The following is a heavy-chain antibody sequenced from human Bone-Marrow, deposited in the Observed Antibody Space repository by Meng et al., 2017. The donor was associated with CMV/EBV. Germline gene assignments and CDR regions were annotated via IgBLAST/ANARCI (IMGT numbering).Heavy chain of an antibody. J-gene: IGHJ4*02. D-gene: IGHD6-13*01. CDR2: IYYSGST. CDR3: ARFGSWYSFDY. CDR1: GGSISSSSYY. V-gene: IGHV4-39*07. Sequence: SETLSLTCTVSGGSISSSSYYWGWIRQPPGKGLEWIGSIYYSGSTYYNPSLKSRVTISVDTSKNQFSLKLSSVTAADTAVYYCARFGSWYSFDYWGQGTLVTASS.